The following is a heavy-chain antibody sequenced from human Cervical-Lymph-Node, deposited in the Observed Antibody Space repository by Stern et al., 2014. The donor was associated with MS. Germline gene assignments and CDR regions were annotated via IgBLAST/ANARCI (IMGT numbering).Heavy chain of an antibody. D-gene: IGHD6-13*01. J-gene: IGHJ6*02. CDR3: AREWRSSQYYGLDV. CDR2: VFYSGRT. CDR1: GDSLTTGAYY. V-gene: IGHV4-31*03. Sequence: QLQLQESGPGLVKPAQALSLTCTVSGDSLTTGAYYWTWIRQHPGKGLEWIGNVFYSGRTHYNPSLKSRITISLDTSKSQFSLRLTSVTAADTAMYFCAREWRSSQYYGLDVWGQGTTVTVSS.